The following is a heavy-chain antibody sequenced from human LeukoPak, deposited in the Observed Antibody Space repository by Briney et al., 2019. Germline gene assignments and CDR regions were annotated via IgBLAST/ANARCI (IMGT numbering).Heavy chain of an antibody. V-gene: IGHV4-59*01. Sequence: SETLSLTCTVSGGSISTYYWSWIRQPPGKGLEWIGYIYYSGSTDYNPSLKSRGTMSTDTSKNQFSLKLNSVTAADTAVYYCARGALNWFDPWGQGTLVTVSS. CDR1: GGSISTYY. CDR3: ARGALNWFDP. CDR2: IYYSGST. J-gene: IGHJ5*02.